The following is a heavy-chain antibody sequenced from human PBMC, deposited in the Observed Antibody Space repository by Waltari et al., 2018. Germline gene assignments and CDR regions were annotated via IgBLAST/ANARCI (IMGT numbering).Heavy chain of an antibody. CDR2: IIPIYETP. CDR1: GGTFGTYA. D-gene: IGHD1-26*01. J-gene: IGHJ3*01. V-gene: IGHV1-69*12. CDR3: AKRIVGGPFDV. Sequence: QVHLVQSGAEVRKPGSSVKVSCEASGGTFGTYAISWVRQAPGQGLEWMGGIIPIYETPNYAKKLQGRGNVAADELTTTAYMELSSLRSDDTAVYYCAKRIVGGPFDVWGQGTMVTVSS.